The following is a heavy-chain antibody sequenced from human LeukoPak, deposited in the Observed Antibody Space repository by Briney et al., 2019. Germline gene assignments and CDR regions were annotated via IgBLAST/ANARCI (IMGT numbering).Heavy chain of an antibody. V-gene: IGHV4-38-2*02. J-gene: IGHJ4*02. CDR2: IYHSGST. D-gene: IGHD1-26*01. CDR3: ARDNYGSSDY. CDR1: GYSISSGYY. Sequence: RASETLSLTCTVSGYSISSGYYWGWIRQPPGKGLEWIGSIYHSGSTYYNPSLKSRVTISVDTSKNQFSLKLSSVTAADTAVYYCARDNYGSSDYWGQGTLVTVSS.